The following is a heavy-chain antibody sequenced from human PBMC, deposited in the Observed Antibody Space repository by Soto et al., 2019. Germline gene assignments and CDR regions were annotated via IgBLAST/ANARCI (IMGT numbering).Heavy chain of an antibody. CDR2: RYYSEST. V-gene: IGHV4-31*03. CDR1: GGSITTGGYY. Sequence: SETLSLTCTVSGGSITTGGYYWSWIRQLPGKGLEWIGHRYYSESTYYNPSLKSRVSISLDTSKNQFSLKLSFVTAADTAMYSCARTKCSGGSCYSWSIGYWGQGTPVTVSS. J-gene: IGHJ4*02. D-gene: IGHD2-15*01. CDR3: ARTKCSGGSCYSWSIGY.